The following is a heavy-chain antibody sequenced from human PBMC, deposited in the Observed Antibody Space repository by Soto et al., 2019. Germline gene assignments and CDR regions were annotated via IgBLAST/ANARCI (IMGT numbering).Heavy chain of an antibody. D-gene: IGHD2-15*01. V-gene: IGHV3-33*01. CDR1: GFTFSLYG. Sequence: QVQLVESGGGVVQPGRSLRLSCAASGFTFSLYGMHWVRQAPGKGLEWVSVIRDDANNKYYADAVKGRFTISRDNSKNTLYLQMNSLRGEDTAVYYCARDSGRDGSNSDFDLWGQGTLVTVSS. CDR3: ARDSGRDGSNSDFDL. J-gene: IGHJ4*02. CDR2: IRDDANNK.